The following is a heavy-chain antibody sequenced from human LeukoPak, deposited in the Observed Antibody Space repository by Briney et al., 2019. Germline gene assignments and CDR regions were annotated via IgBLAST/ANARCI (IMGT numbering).Heavy chain of an antibody. J-gene: IGHJ5*02. CDR2: ISNSGDTV. Sequence: PGGSLRLSCAASGFAFGNYEMNWVRQAPGKGLEWLSYISNSGDTVYYADSVKGRFTISRDNAQNPLYLQMNILRAEDTALYYCAREAGFGDNWFDPWGQGTLVTVSS. D-gene: IGHD1-14*01. V-gene: IGHV3-48*03. CDR3: AREAGFGDNWFDP. CDR1: GFAFGNYE.